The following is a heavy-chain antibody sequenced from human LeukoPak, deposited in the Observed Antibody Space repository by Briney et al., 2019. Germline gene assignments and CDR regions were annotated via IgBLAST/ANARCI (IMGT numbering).Heavy chain of an antibody. CDR2: ITAYNGNR. Sequence: ASVKVSCKTSGYTFSNYGISWVQQAPGQGLEWMGWITAYNGNRLCAQRFQGRITLTTDTSTSTSYMELRSLEYDDAAIYYCARDNDKVVDHWGQGTLVTVSS. CDR1: GYTFSNYG. D-gene: IGHD1-1*01. CDR3: ARDNDKVVDH. J-gene: IGHJ4*01. V-gene: IGHV1-18*01.